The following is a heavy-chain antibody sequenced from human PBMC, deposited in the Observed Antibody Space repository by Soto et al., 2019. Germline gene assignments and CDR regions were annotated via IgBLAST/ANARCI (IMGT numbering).Heavy chain of an antibody. V-gene: IGHV4-31*03. Sequence: QVQLQESGPGLVKPSQTLSLTCTVSGGSISSGGYYWSWIRQHPGKGLEWIGYIYYSGSTYYNPSLKGRVTISVDTSKIQFSLKLSSVTAADTAVYYCARDLKLGLRFGWFDPWGQGTLVTVSS. CDR2: IYYSGST. J-gene: IGHJ5*02. CDR3: ARDLKLGLRFGWFDP. CDR1: GGSISSGGYY. D-gene: IGHD3-10*01.